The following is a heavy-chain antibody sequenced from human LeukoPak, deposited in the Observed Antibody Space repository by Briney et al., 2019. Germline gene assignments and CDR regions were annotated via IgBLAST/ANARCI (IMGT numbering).Heavy chain of an antibody. D-gene: IGHD3-10*01. CDR2: IYPGDSDT. J-gene: IGHJ3*02. CDR1: GYSFTNFW. CDR3: ARRGYYYGSGSYDI. Sequence: GDSLKISCQGSGYSFTNFWIGWVRQMPGKGLEWMGIIYPGDSDTRYSPSFQGQVTISADKSISTAYLQWSSLKASDTAMYYCARRGYYYGSGSYDIWGQGTMVTVSS. V-gene: IGHV5-51*01.